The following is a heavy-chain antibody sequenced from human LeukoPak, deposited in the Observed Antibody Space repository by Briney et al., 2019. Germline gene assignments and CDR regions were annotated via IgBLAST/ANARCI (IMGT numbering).Heavy chain of an antibody. J-gene: IGHJ4*02. D-gene: IGHD5-18*01. CDR2: ITKSGDQT. Sequence: GGSLRLSCVPSGITFSNSALSWVRQAPGKGLEWVSTITKSGDQTHYADSVRGLFTISRDIFKNTLYLQMNSLRAEDTAVYYCARESVGGGGPDTAMVYDYWGQGTLVTVSS. V-gene: IGHV3-23*01. CDR3: ARESVGGGGPDTAMVYDY. CDR1: GITFSNSA.